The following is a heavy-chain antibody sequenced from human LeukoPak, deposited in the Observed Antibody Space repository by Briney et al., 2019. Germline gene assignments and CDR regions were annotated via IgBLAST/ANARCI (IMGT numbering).Heavy chain of an antibody. D-gene: IGHD3-22*01. CDR2: INHSGST. CDR1: GGSLSGYY. CDR3: AREGYYYDSSGYYAY. V-gene: IGHV4-34*01. J-gene: IGHJ4*02. Sequence: SETLSLTCAVYGGSLSGYYWSWIRQPPGKGLEWIGEINHSGSTNYNPSLKSRVTISVDTSKNQFSLKLSSVTAADTAVYYCAREGYYYDSSGYYAYWGQGTLVTVSS.